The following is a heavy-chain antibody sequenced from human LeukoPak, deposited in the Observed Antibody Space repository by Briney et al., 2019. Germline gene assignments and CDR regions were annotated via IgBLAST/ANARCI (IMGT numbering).Heavy chain of an antibody. Sequence: GGSLRLSCAASGFTFSDYYMSWIRQAPGKGLEWVSYISSSSSYTNYADSVKGRFTISRDNSKNTLYLQMNSLRAEDTAVYYCAGYYDSSGYYYFDYWGQGTLVTVSS. CDR1: GFTFSDYY. CDR3: AGYYDSSGYYYFDY. D-gene: IGHD3-22*01. V-gene: IGHV3-11*06. CDR2: ISSSSSYT. J-gene: IGHJ4*02.